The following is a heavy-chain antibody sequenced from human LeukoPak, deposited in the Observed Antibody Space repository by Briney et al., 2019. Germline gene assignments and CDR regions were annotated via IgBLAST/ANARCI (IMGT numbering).Heavy chain of an antibody. J-gene: IGHJ4*02. CDR2: INPNSGGT. Sequence: ASVKVSCKASGYTFTGYYMHWVRQAPGQGLEWMGWINPNSGGTNYAQKFQGGVTMTRDTSISTAYMELSRLRSDDTAVYYCARDWGYSYGYTYDYWGQGTLVTVSS. CDR3: ARDWGYSYGYTYDY. D-gene: IGHD5-18*01. CDR1: GYTFTGYY. V-gene: IGHV1-2*02.